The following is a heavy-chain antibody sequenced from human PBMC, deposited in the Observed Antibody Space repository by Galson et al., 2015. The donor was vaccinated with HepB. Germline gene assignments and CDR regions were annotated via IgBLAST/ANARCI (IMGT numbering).Heavy chain of an antibody. V-gene: IGHV3-30*04. CDR2: ISYDGSNK. D-gene: IGHD3-9*01. CDR1: GFTFNSYA. J-gene: IGHJ4*02. Sequence: SLRLSCAASGFTFNSYAMDWVRQAPGKGLEWVAVISYDGSNKYYADSVKGRFTISRDNSKNTLYLQMNSLRSEDTAVYYCARTRRAFTIFGYYFYYWGQGTRVTVSS. CDR3: ARTRRAFTIFGYYFYY.